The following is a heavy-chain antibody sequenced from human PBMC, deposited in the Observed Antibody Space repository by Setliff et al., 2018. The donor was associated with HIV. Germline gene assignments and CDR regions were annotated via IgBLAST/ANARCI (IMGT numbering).Heavy chain of an antibody. CDR2: IYTSGST. D-gene: IGHD5-18*01. CDR1: GVSISSGSYY. V-gene: IGHV4-61*09. CDR3: ARPAPRGYSYGHCYFDY. J-gene: IGHJ4*02. Sequence: TLSLTCTVSGVSISSGSYYWSWIRQPAGKGLEWIGHIYTSGSTNYNPSLKSRVTISVDTSKNQFSLKLSSVTAADTAVYYCARPAPRGYSYGHCYFDYWGQGTLVTVSS.